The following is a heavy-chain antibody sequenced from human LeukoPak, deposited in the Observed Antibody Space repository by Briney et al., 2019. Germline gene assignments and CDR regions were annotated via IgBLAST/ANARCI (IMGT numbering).Heavy chain of an antibody. CDR1: GFTFSDYY. J-gene: IGHJ4*02. CDR2: ISSSGSTI. CDR3: ARDLTYYDFWSGYDY. D-gene: IGHD3-3*01. Sequence: GGSLRLSCAASGFTFSDYYMSWIRQAPGKGLEWVSYISSSGSTICYADSVKGRFTISRDNAKNSLYLQMNSLRAEDTAVYYCARDLTYYDFWSGYDYWGQGTLVTVSS. V-gene: IGHV3-11*01.